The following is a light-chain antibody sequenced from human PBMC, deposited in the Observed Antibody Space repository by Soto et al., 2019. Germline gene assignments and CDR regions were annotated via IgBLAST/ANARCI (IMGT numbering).Light chain of an antibody. Sequence: DIQMTQSPSSLSASVGDRVTITCRASQSISSYLNWYQQKPGKAPKLLIYAASSLQSGVPSRFSGSGSGTDFTLTISRLQPDDSATYYCQQYDVYSTFGQGTKVDIK. CDR2: AAS. J-gene: IGKJ1*01. CDR3: QQYDVYST. V-gene: IGKV1-39*01. CDR1: QSISSY.